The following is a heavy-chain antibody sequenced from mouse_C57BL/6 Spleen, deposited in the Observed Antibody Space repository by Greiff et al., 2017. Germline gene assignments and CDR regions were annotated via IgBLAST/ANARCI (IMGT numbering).Heavy chain of an antibody. CDR2: IYPGDGDT. V-gene: IGHV1-82*01. J-gene: IGHJ3*01. D-gene: IGHD2-4*01. CDR3: ASNDYDGAWFAY. Sequence: QVQLKQSGPELVKPGASVKISCKASGYAFSSSWMNWVKQRPGKGLEWIGRIYPGDGDTNYNGKFKGKATLTADKSSSTAYMQLSSLTSEDSAVYFCASNDYDGAWFAYWGQGTLVTVSA. CDR1: GYAFSSSW.